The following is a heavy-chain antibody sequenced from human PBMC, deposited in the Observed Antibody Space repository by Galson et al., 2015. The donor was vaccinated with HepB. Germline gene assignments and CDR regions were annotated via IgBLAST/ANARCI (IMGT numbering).Heavy chain of an antibody. CDR1: GYTFTSYA. V-gene: IGHV1-3*01. Sequence: SVKVSCKASGYTFTSYAMHWVRQAPGQRLEWMGWINAGNGNTKYSQKFQGRVTITRDTSANTAYMELSSLRSEDTAVYYCARGLAVAGPRDYFDYWGQGTLVTVSS. J-gene: IGHJ4*02. CDR2: INAGNGNT. CDR3: ARGLAVAGPRDYFDY. D-gene: IGHD6-19*01.